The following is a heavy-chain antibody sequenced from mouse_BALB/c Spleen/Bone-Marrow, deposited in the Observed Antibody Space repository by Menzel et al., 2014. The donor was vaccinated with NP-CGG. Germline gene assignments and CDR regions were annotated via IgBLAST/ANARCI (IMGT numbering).Heavy chain of an antibody. J-gene: IGHJ2*01. Sequence: QVQLKESGAELAKPGASVKMSCKASGYTFTSYWMHWVKQWPGQGLEWIGYINPSTGYTEYNQKFKDKATLTADKSSSTAYMQLSSLTSEDSAVYYCARSGGYDGFSYWGQGTTLTVSS. D-gene: IGHD2-2*01. CDR1: GYTFTSYW. CDR3: ARSGGYDGFSY. CDR2: INPSTGYT. V-gene: IGHV1-7*01.